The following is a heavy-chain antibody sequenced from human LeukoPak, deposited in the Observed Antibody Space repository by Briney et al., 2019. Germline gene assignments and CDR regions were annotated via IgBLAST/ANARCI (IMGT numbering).Heavy chain of an antibody. CDR1: GYTFTSYY. CDR2: INPSGGST. Sequence: ASVKVSCKASGYTFTSYYMHWVRQAPGQGLEWMGIINPSGGSTSYAQKFQGRVTMTRDMSTRTDYMELSSLRSEDTAVYYCARDNSVEDTAWWFDPWGQGTLVTVSS. D-gene: IGHD4-23*01. J-gene: IGHJ5*02. CDR3: ARDNSVEDTAWWFDP. V-gene: IGHV1-46*01.